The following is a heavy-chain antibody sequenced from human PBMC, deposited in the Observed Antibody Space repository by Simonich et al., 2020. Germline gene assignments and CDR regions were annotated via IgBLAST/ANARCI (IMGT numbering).Heavy chain of an antibody. J-gene: IGHJ3*02. Sequence: GGGLVQPGGSLRLSCAASGFTFSSYAMSWVRQAPGKGLEWFSAIMGSGGSTYYADSVKGRFTISRDNSKNTLYLQMNSLRAGDTAVYYCAKDLGERITMIVVVIDAFDIWGQGTMVTVSS. CDR3: AKDLGERITMIVVVIDAFDI. CDR1: GFTFSSYA. CDR2: IMGSGGST. D-gene: IGHD3-22*01. V-gene: IGHV3-23*01.